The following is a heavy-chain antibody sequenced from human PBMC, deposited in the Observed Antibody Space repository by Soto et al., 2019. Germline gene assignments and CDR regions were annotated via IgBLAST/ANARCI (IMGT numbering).Heavy chain of an antibody. CDR2: MYNTGST. V-gene: IGHV4-59*01. J-gene: IGHJ6*02. CDR1: GGSISRYY. CDR3: ARDLWGYCGTDCYPLDV. Sequence: SETLSLTCTVSGGSISRYYWSWIRQPPGKGLEWIGYMYNTGSTVYNPPFKSRVTISVDTSKNQFSLKLNSVTAADTAVYYCARDLWGYCGTDCYPLDVWGQGTTVTVAS. D-gene: IGHD2-21*02.